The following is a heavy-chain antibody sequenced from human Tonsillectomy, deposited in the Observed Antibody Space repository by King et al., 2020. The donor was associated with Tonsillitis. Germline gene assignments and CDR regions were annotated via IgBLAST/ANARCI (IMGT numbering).Heavy chain of an antibody. J-gene: IGHJ2*01. V-gene: IGHV3-7*03. CDR1: GFTFSSYW. CDR3: ARDSLTATRAFDL. Sequence: VQLVESGGGLVQPGGSLRLSCAASGFTFSSYWMSWVRQAPGKGLEWVANIKQDGSEAYLVDSVTGRLPITRDNAENSLYLQMNSLRAEVTAVDYCARDSLTATRAFDLWGRGTLVTVSS. D-gene: IGHD1-14*01. CDR2: IKQDGSEA.